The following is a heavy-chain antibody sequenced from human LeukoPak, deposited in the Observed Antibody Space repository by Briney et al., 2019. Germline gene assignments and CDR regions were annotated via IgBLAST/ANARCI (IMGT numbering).Heavy chain of an antibody. CDR3: AIHADSRGYYFRERHFEYYFDY. V-gene: IGHV4-59*01. Sequence: SETLSLTCTVSGGSISSYYWSWIRQPPGKGLEWIGYIYYSGSTNYNPSLKSRVTISVDTSKNQFSLKLSSVTAADTAVYYCAIHADSRGYYFRERHFEYYFDYWGQGTLVTVSS. CDR2: IYYSGST. D-gene: IGHD3-22*01. J-gene: IGHJ4*02. CDR1: GGSISSYY.